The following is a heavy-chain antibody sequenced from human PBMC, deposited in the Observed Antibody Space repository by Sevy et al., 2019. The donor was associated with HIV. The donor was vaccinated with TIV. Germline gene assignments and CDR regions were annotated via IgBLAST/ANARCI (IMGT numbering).Heavy chain of an antibody. CDR3: AKGLGMVQGALLSDDI. J-gene: IGHJ3*02. CDR1: GFTVSSNY. V-gene: IGHV3-53*05. Sequence: GGSLRLSCAASGFTVSSNYMSWVRQAPGKGLEWVSVIYSGGSTYYADSVKGRFTISRDNSKNTLYLQMNSLRGDDTSLYYCAKGLGMVQGALLSDDIWGQGTMVTVSS. CDR2: IYSGGST. D-gene: IGHD3-10*01.